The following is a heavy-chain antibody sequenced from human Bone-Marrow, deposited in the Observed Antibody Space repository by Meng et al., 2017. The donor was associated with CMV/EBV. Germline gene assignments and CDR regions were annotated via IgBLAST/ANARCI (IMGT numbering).Heavy chain of an antibody. CDR2: IKLDGSEK. CDR1: GFTFSSYW. D-gene: IGHD3-3*01. Sequence: GEALKISCAASGFTFSSYWMSWVRQAPGKGLEWVANIKLDGSEKYYVDSVKGRFTISRDNAKNLLFLQMDSLRAEDRAVYYCGRDRRGGIYDFTDYWAQGTLVTVSS. J-gene: IGHJ4*02. V-gene: IGHV3-7*01. CDR3: GRDRRGGIYDFTDY.